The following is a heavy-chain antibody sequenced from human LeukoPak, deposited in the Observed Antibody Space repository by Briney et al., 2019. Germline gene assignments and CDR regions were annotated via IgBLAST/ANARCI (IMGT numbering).Heavy chain of an antibody. CDR3: ARANGYYGSGIPYFDY. Sequence: SQTLSLTCVVSGGSISSGDYSWNWIRQPPGKGLEWIGYMYHSGSTSYNPSLKSRVTISVERSKNQFSLKLTSVTAADAALYYCARANGYYGSGIPYFDYWGQGTLVT. V-gene: IGHV4-30-2*01. CDR1: GGSISSGDYS. CDR2: MYHSGST. D-gene: IGHD3-10*01. J-gene: IGHJ4*02.